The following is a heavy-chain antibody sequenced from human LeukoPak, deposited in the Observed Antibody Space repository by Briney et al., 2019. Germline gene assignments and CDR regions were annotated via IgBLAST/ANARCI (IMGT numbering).Heavy chain of an antibody. V-gene: IGHV4-39*07. J-gene: IGHJ6*02. D-gene: IGHD6-19*01. CDR1: GVSISSSDYY. CDR2: VYYSGST. CDR3: ARHDEIAVFRNGSDV. Sequence: SETLSLTCTVSGVSISSSDYYWGWFRQPPGKGLEWIGSVYYSGSTYYNPSLKSRLTISLDTSKTQFSLKQTSVTAADTAVYYCARHDEIAVFRNGSDVWGQGTTVTVS.